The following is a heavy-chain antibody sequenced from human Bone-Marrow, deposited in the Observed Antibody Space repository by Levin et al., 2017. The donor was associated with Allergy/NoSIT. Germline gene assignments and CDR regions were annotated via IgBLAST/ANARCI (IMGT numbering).Heavy chain of an antibody. CDR2: IKQDGSEK. CDR3: ARETKLYDFWSGYYGFVWLRWGYYYYYYMDV. CDR1: GFTFSSYW. Sequence: GESLKISCAASGFTFSSYWMSWVRQAPGKGLEWVANIKQDGSEKYYVDSVKGRFTISRDNAKNSLYLQMNSLRAEDTAVYYCARETKLYDFWSGYYGFVWLRWGYYYYYYMDVWGKGTTVTVSS. J-gene: IGHJ6*03. D-gene: IGHD3-3*01. V-gene: IGHV3-7*03.